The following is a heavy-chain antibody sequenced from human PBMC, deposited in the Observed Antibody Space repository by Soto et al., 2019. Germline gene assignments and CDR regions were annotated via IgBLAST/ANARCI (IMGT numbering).Heavy chain of an antibody. V-gene: IGHV3-13*01. Sequence: GALRLSCEASGFTFSGFDMHWVRQPTGKGLEWVSSIGTAGDTYYAVSVKGRFTISRDNAKNSLSLQMNSLRAGDMAVYFCAKSQEIGTHFFDSWGQGTQVTVSS. D-gene: IGHD6-13*01. J-gene: IGHJ4*02. CDR2: IGTAGDT. CDR3: AKSQEIGTHFFDS. CDR1: GFTFSGFD.